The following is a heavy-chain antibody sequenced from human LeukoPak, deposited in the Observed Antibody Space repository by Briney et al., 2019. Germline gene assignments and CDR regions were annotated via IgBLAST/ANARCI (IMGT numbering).Heavy chain of an antibody. CDR2: TIPIFGTA. J-gene: IGHJ4*02. CDR3: ARDQGRGYSYGYDY. V-gene: IGHV1-69*13. CDR1: GGTFSSYA. D-gene: IGHD5-18*01. Sequence: SVKVSCKASGGTFSSYAISWMRQAPGQGLEWMGGTIPIFGTANYAQKFQGRVTITADESTSTAYMELSSLRSEDTAVYYCARDQGRGYSYGYDYWGQGTLVTVSS.